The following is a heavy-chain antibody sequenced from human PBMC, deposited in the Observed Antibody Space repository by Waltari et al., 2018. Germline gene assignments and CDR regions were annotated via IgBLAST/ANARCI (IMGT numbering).Heavy chain of an antibody. D-gene: IGHD3-22*01. CDR1: GFTFSSYW. CDR3: ARGQYYDSSGYYLYYFDY. CDR2: IKQDGSEK. J-gene: IGHJ4*02. V-gene: IGHV3-7*01. Sequence: EVQLVESGGGLVQPGGSLRLSCAASGFTFSSYWMSWVRQAPGKGLEWVANIKQDGSEKDYVDSGKGRFTISRDNAKNSLYLQMNSLRAEDTAVYYCARGQYYDSSGYYLYYFDYWGQGTLVTVSS.